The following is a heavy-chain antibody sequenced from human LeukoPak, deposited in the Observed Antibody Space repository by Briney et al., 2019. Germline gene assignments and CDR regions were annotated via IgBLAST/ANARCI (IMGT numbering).Heavy chain of an antibody. D-gene: IGHD3-3*01. CDR2: THNSGST. Sequence: SQTLTLTCTVSAGSITSHDYYWSWIRQAPGKGLEWIGYTHNSGSTFYNPSLKSRFTISVDTSKNQFSLKVRSVTATDTAVYYCAREGHDFWSGSRGWFDPWGPGTLVTVSS. CDR1: AGSITSHDYY. V-gene: IGHV4-30-4*01. CDR3: AREGHDFWSGSRGWFDP. J-gene: IGHJ5*02.